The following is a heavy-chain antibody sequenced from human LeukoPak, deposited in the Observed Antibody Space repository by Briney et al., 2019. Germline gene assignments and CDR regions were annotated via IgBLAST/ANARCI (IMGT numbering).Heavy chain of an antibody. Sequence: GGSLRLSCAASGFTFSNYAMSWVRQAPGKGLEWVSGISTSGGGIYYADSVKGRFTISRDNSMNTLYLQMYSLRADDTAVYYCARDGFDYYDSSGYYYFDSWAREPWSPSPQ. J-gene: IGHJ4*02. CDR1: GFTFSNYA. V-gene: IGHV3-23*01. D-gene: IGHD3-22*01. CDR2: ISTSGGGI. CDR3: ARDGFDYYDSSGYYYFDS.